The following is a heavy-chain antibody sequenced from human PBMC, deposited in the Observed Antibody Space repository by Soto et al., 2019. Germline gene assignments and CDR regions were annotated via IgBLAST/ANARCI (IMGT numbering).Heavy chain of an antibody. CDR2: ISYDGSNK. J-gene: IGHJ5*02. D-gene: IGHD3-3*01. CDR3: ARDHFGWFDP. V-gene: IGHV3-30-3*01. CDR1: GFTFSSYA. Sequence: ESGGGVVQPGRSLRLSCAASGFTFSSYAMHWVRQAPGKGLEWVAVISYDGSNKYYADSVKGRFTISRDNSKNTLYLQMNSLRAEDTAVYYCARDHFGWFDPWGQGTLVTVSS.